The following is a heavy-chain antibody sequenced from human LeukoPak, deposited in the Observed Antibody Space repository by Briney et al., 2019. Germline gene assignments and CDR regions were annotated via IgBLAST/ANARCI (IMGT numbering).Heavy chain of an antibody. J-gene: IGHJ4*02. CDR2: VTGSGDST. CDR1: GFTFSSYS. Sequence: GGSLRLSCAASGFTFSSYSMNWVRQAPRKGLEWVSAVTGSGDSTYYAYSVKGRFTVSRDNSKNTLYLRMNSLRAEDTAVYYCAKARLVRGVIMTPFYFDYWGQGTLVTLSS. D-gene: IGHD3-10*01. CDR3: AKARLVRGVIMTPFYFDY. V-gene: IGHV3-23*01.